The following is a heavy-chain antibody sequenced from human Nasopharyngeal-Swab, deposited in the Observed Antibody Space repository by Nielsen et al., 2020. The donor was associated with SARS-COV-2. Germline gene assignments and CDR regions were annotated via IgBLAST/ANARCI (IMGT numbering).Heavy chain of an antibody. D-gene: IGHD1-26*01. CDR1: GFTFTDYW. V-gene: IGHV3-74*03. CDR2: IDNDGSST. CDR3: ARESYSWSWYGPDY. Sequence: GGSLRLSCTVSGFTFTDYWMHWLRQSPGKGPVWLSRIDNDGSSTTYADSVRGRFTISRDNDRNTLFLQLHSLRAEDTAVYYCARESYSWSWYGPDYWGQGTQVTVSS. J-gene: IGHJ4*02.